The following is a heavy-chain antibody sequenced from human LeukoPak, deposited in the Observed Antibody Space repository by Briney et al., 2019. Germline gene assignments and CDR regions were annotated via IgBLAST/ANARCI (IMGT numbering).Heavy chain of an antibody. CDR1: GGSISSYY. Sequence: SETLSLTCTVSGGSISSYYWSWIRQPPGKGLEWIGYIYYSGSTNYNPSLKSRVTISVDTSKNQFSLKLSSVTAADTAVYYCARLYCSSTSCYNLYFQHWGQGTLVTVSS. V-gene: IGHV4-59*01. J-gene: IGHJ1*01. CDR3: ARLYCSSTSCYNLYFQH. D-gene: IGHD2-2*02. CDR2: IYYSGST.